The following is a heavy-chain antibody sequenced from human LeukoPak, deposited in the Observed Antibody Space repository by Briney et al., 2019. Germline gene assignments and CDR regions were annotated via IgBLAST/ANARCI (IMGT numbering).Heavy chain of an antibody. CDR2: ISSSNNFI. Sequence: PGGSLRLSCAASGFTFSTYSMNWVRQAPGKGLEWVSSISSSNNFIYYSDSVKGRFTISRDDAKNSLYLQMNSLRAEDTAVYYCATSPGYYDSSGSGYYPGYYFDYWGQGTLVTVSS. D-gene: IGHD3-22*01. CDR1: GFTFSTYS. V-gene: IGHV3-21*01. J-gene: IGHJ4*02. CDR3: ATSPGYYDSSGSGYYPGYYFDY.